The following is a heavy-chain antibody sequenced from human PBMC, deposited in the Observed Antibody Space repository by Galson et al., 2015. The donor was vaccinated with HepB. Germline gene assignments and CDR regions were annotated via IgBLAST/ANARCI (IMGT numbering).Heavy chain of an antibody. CDR3: ARRLRREGGSYSY. Sequence: ETLSLTCTVSGGSIISSIYYWGWIRQPPGTGLEWIGNIYYTGSTYYNPSLKSRLTISVDTSKNQFSLKLSSVTAADTAVYYCARRLRREGGSYSYWGQGTLVTVSS. D-gene: IGHD1-26*01. J-gene: IGHJ4*02. CDR1: GGSIISSIYY. CDR2: IYYTGST. V-gene: IGHV4-39*01.